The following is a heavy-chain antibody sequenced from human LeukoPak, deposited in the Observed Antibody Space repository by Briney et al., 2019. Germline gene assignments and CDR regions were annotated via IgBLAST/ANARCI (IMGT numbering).Heavy chain of an antibody. J-gene: IGHJ4*02. D-gene: IGHD3-3*01. CDR2: ISGSGGST. CDR1: GFTFSSYA. CDR3: ARGYDFWSGYSGFDY. Sequence: PGGSLRLSCAASGFTFSSYAMSWVRQAPGKGLEWVSAISGSGGSTYYADSVKGRFTISRDNSKNTLYLQMNSLRAEDTAVYYCARGYDFWSGYSGFDYWGQGTLVTVSS. V-gene: IGHV3-23*01.